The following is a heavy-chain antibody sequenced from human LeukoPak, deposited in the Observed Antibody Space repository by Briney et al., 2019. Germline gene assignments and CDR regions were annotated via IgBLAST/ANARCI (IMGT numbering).Heavy chain of an antibody. CDR2: IYYSGST. J-gene: IGHJ4*02. Sequence: SETLSLTCTVSGGSLSSGDYYWSWIRQPPGKGREWIGYIYYSGSTYYNPSLKSRVTISVDTSKNQFSLKLSSVTAADTAVYYCARATSVNRGITIFGVVITGYYFDYWGQGTLVTVSS. CDR1: GGSLSSGDYY. CDR3: ARATSVNRGITIFGVVITGYYFDY. V-gene: IGHV4-30-4*08. D-gene: IGHD3-3*01.